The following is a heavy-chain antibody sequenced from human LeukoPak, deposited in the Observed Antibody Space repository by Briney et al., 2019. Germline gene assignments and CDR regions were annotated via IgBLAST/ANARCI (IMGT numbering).Heavy chain of an antibody. D-gene: IGHD5-12*01. J-gene: IGHJ4*02. Sequence: SETLSLTCTVSGGSISSYYWSWIRQPPGKGLEWIGYIYYSGSTNYNPSLKSRVTISVDTSKNQFSLKLSSVTAADTAVYYCARSRPSGYSGYGPIDYWGQGTLVTVSS. CDR1: GGSISSYY. CDR2: IYYSGST. V-gene: IGHV4-59*01. CDR3: ARSRPSGYSGYGPIDY.